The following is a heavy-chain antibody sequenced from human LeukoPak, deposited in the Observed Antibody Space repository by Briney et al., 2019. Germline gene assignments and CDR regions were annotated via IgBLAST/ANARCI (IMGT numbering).Heavy chain of an antibody. D-gene: IGHD3-22*01. Sequence: SETLSLTCTVSGGSISSYYWSWIRQPPGKGLEWIGYISYSGSTNYNPSLKSRVTISVDTSKKQISLRLSSVTAADTAVYYRATQGVYDSGALRWFDPWGQGTLVTVSS. V-gene: IGHV4-59*08. CDR2: ISYSGST. J-gene: IGHJ5*02. CDR1: GGSISSYY. CDR3: ATQGVYDSGALRWFDP.